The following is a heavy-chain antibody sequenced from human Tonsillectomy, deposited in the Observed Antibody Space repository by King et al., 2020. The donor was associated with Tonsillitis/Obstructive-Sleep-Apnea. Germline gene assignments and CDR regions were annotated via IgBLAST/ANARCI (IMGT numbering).Heavy chain of an antibody. CDR3: ASVPPAHSTFDAFDI. CDR2: ISTYNAYT. V-gene: IGHV1-18*01. Sequence: VQLVESGAEVKKPGASVKVSCKASGYTFISHGISWVRQAPGQGLEWMGWISTYNAYTNYAQKLQGRVTMTTDTSTSTAYMELRSLRSDDTAVYYCASVPPAHSTFDAFDIWGEGTMVTVSS. J-gene: IGHJ3*02. CDR1: GYTFISHG. D-gene: IGHD6-13*01.